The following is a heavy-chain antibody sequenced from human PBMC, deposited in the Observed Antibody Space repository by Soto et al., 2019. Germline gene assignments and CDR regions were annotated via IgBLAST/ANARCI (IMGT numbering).Heavy chain of an antibody. CDR2: IIPIFGTA. J-gene: IGHJ6*02. CDR3: AALGGYSHYYYYGMDV. CDR1: GGTCSSYA. D-gene: IGHD2-15*01. V-gene: IGHV1-69*01. Sequence: GASVKGSCRAPGGTCSSYAISWVRPATGQGLEWMGGIIPIFGTANYAQKFQGRVTITADESTSTAYMELSSLRSEDTAVYYCAALGGYSHYYYYGMDVWGQGTSVIVSS.